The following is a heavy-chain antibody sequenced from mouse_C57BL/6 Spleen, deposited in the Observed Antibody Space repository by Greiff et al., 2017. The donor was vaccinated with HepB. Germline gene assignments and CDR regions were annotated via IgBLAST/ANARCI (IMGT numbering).Heavy chain of an antibody. J-gene: IGHJ3*01. CDR3: ARGRAITTVVEGAWFAY. CDR1: GFTFSDYY. Sequence: DVMLVESEGGLVQPGSSMKLSCTASGFTFSDYYMAWVRQVPEKGLEWVANINYDGSSTYYLDSLKSRFIISRDNAKNILYLQMSSLKSEDTATYYCARGRAITTVVEGAWFAYWGQGTLVTVSA. CDR2: INYDGSST. V-gene: IGHV5-16*01. D-gene: IGHD1-1*01.